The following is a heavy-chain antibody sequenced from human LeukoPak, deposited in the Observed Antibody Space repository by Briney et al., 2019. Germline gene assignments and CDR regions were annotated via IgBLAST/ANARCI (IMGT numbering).Heavy chain of an antibody. CDR2: ISYDGSNK. D-gene: IGHD3-10*01. Sequence: GGSLRLSCAASGFTFSSYAMHWVRQAPGKGLEWVAVISYDGSNKYYADSVKGRFTISRDNSKNTLYLQMNSLRAEDTAVYYCARTWLSGGELDYWGQGTLVTVSS. CDR1: GFTFSSYA. J-gene: IGHJ4*02. V-gene: IGHV3-30-3*01. CDR3: ARTWLSGGELDY.